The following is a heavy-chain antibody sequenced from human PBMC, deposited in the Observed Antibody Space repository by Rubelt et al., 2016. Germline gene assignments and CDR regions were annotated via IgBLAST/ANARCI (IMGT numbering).Heavy chain of an antibody. J-gene: IGHJ6*02. D-gene: IGHD4-17*01. Sequence: QVQLVQSGAEVKKPGSSVKVSCKASGGTFSSYAISWVRQAPGQGLEWMGGIIPILGIANYAQKFQGRVTITADKSTSAAYMELSSLRSEDTAVYYCARERGGEGAVTNGIPSHYYYYYGMDVRGQGTTVTVSS. V-gene: IGHV1-69*10. CDR1: GGTFSSYA. CDR2: IIPILGIA. CDR3: ARERGGEGAVTNGIPSHYYYYYGMDV.